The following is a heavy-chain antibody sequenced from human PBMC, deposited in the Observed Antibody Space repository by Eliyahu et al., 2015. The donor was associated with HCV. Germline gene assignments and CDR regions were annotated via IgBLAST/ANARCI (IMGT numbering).Heavy chain of an antibody. J-gene: IGHJ3*01. CDR2: MSPDETNE. CDR1: GFSFVSYV. D-gene: IGHD3-10*01. V-gene: IGHV3-30-3*01. Sequence: QVQVVESGGGVVQPGTSLRLSCAASGFSFVSYVMHWVRQAPGKGLQWVSLMSPDETNEYYADSVKGRFTISRDNSKNSLYLQMNSLRHEDTAVYYCARDRSFRWLGEIDVWGQGTMVTVSS. CDR3: ARDRSFRWLGEIDV.